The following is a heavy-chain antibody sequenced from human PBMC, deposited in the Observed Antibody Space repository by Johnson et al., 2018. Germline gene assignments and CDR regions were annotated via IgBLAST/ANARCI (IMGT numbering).Heavy chain of an antibody. J-gene: IGHJ6*03. D-gene: IGHD2-2*01. V-gene: IGHV3-11*04. CDR3: AKDGIPGPDYYMDV. Sequence: QVQLVESGGGLVKPGGSLRLSCAASGFTFSDYYMSWIRPAPGKGLEWVSYISSSGSTIDYEAYVKGRFTISRDNAKNSLYLQMTSLRAEDTAVYYCAKDGIPGPDYYMDVWGKGTTVTVSS. CDR1: GFTFSDYY. CDR2: ISSSGSTI.